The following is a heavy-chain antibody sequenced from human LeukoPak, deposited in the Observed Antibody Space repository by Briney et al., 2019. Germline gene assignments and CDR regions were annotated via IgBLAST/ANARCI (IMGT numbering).Heavy chain of an antibody. J-gene: IGHJ6*02. D-gene: IGHD3-9*01. CDR2: ISGSGGST. Sequence: PGGSLRLSCAASGFTFSSYAMSWVRQAPGKGLEWVSAISGSGGSTYYADSVKGRFTISRDNSKNTLYLQMNSLRAEDTAVYYCARDRRYYDSGRTYYYYGMDVWGQGTTVTVSS. CDR3: ARDRRYYDSGRTYYYYGMDV. V-gene: IGHV3-23*01. CDR1: GFTFSSYA.